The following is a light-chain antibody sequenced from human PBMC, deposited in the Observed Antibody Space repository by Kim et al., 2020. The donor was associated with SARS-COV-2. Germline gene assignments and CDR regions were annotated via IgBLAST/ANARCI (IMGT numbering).Light chain of an antibody. V-gene: IGLV6-57*03. CDR3: QSYDSSNQV. CDR1: RGSIASNY. CDR2: ENN. Sequence: GRPATISCARSRGSIASNYVQWYQQHPGSAPTTVIYENNQSPSGIPGRFSGSIDSSSNSASLTISGLEAEDEADCYCQSYDSSNQVFGGGTQLTVL. J-gene: IGLJ3*02.